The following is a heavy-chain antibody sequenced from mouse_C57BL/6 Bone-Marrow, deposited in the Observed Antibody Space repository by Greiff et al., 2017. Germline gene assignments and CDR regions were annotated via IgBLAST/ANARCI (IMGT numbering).Heavy chain of an antibody. CDR2: IWRGGST. Sequence: QVQLKESGPGLVQPSQSLSITCTVSGFSLTSYGVHWVRQSPGKGLEWLGVIWRGGSTDYNAAFMSRLSITKDNSKSPVFFKMNSLQADDTAIYYCAKSNWDPYYYAMDYWGQGTSVTVSS. V-gene: IGHV2-5*01. J-gene: IGHJ4*01. CDR3: AKSNWDPYYYAMDY. CDR1: GFSLTSYG. D-gene: IGHD4-1*01.